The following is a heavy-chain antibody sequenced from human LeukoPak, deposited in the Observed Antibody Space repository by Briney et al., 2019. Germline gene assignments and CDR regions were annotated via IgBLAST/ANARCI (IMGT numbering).Heavy chain of an antibody. CDR1: GFTFSSYG. D-gene: IGHD3-9*01. Sequence: TGGSLRLSCAASGFTFSSYGMHRVRQAPGKGPEWVAVISYDERNKYYSDSVKGRFTISRDNSKNTLYLQMNSLRAEDTAVYYCAKDVSRILTGARNYFDSWGQGTLVTVSS. J-gene: IGHJ4*02. CDR2: ISYDERNK. CDR3: AKDVSRILTGARNYFDS. V-gene: IGHV3-30*18.